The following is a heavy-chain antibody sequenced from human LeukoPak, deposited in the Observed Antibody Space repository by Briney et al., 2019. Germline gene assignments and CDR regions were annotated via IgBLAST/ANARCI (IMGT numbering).Heavy chain of an antibody. Sequence: ASVTVSCKASGYSFTNYAMNWVRQAPGHGLEWMGWINTDTGNPTYPHAFTGRSVFPLDTSVTTAYLQISSLKAEDTAVYYCARARDCSVGNCYSDWWGQGTLVTVSS. CDR1: GYSFTNYA. CDR2: INTDTGNP. V-gene: IGHV7-4-1*02. J-gene: IGHJ4*02. D-gene: IGHD2-15*01. CDR3: ARARDCSVGNCYSDW.